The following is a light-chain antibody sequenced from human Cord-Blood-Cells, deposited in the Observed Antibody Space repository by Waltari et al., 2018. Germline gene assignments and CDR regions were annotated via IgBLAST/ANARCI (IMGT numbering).Light chain of an antibody. J-gene: IGLJ3*02. Sequence: QSALTQPASVSGSPGQSITISCTGTSSDVGGYNYVPWYQQHPSKAPKLMIYDVSKRPSGVSTRFSGSKSGNTPSLTISGLQAEDEADYYCSSYTSSRVFGGGTKLTVL. CDR3: SSYTSSRV. CDR1: SSDVGGYNY. V-gene: IGLV2-14*01. CDR2: DVS.